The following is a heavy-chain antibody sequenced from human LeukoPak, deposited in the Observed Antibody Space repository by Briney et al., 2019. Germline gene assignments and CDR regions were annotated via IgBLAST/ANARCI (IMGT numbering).Heavy chain of an antibody. Sequence: ASVKVSCKASGYTFTSYGISWVRQAPGQGLEWMGWISAYNGNTNYAQKLQGRVTKTTDTSTSTAYMELRSLRSDDTAVYYCARWPYCSGGSCSVDVWGKGTTVTVSS. CDR3: ARWPYCSGGSCSVDV. CDR2: ISAYNGNT. CDR1: GYTFTSYG. V-gene: IGHV1-18*01. J-gene: IGHJ6*04. D-gene: IGHD2-15*01.